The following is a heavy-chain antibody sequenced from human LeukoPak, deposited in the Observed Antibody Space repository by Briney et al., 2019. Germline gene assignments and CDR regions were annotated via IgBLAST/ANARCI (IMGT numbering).Heavy chain of an antibody. V-gene: IGHV3-7*03. CDR2: INPDGSEK. CDR1: GFTFRTSW. D-gene: IGHD6-19*01. J-gene: IGHJ4*02. Sequence: GGSLRLSCGASGFTFRTSWMNWVRQAPGKGLEWVASINPDGSEKYYVDSVKGRFTISRDNSKNTLYLQMNSLRAEDTAVYYCARAEQWLAFDYWGQGTLVTVSS. CDR3: ARAEQWLAFDY.